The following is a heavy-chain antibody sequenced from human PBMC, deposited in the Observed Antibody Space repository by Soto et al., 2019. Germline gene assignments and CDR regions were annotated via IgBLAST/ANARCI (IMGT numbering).Heavy chain of an antibody. D-gene: IGHD3-9*01. CDR3: ARLEGLATISYYFDF. CDR2: IYFRGNT. Sequence: QLQLQESGPGLVKPSETLSLTCSVSGDSINSDKYYWGWIRQPLGKGLEWIGSIYFRGNTYYNPSLQTRVTISLDKSKSQFSLKMNSMTAADSAVYFCARLEGLATISYYFDFWGQGALVTVSS. CDR1: GDSINSDKYY. V-gene: IGHV4-39*01. J-gene: IGHJ4*02.